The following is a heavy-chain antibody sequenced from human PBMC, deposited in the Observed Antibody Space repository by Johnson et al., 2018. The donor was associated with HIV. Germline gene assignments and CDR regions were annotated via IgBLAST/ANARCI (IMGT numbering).Heavy chain of an antibody. D-gene: IGHD6-13*01. V-gene: IGHV3-7*05. J-gene: IGHJ3*01. Sequence: VQLVESGGGLVQPGGSLRLSCSASGFTFSSYWMAWVRQAPGKGLEWVANIKQDGSEKHYLDSVKGRFTISRDNAKKSLYLQMNSLRAEETAVYYCATAAAGLDAFDVWGQGTMVTVSS. CDR2: IKQDGSEK. CDR1: GFTFSSYW. CDR3: ATAAAGLDAFDV.